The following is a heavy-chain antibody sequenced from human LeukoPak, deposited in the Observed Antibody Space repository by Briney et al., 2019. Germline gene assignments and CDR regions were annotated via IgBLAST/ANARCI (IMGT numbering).Heavy chain of an antibody. CDR1: GGSISNNNYY. CDR2: IYYSGST. Sequence: SETLSLTCTVSGGSISNNNYYWGWIRQPPGKGLEWIGSIYYSGSTYYNPSLKSRVTISVDTSKNQFSLKLSSVTAADTAVYYCARGMERQGDILTGYYRGIDDYGMDVWGQGTTVTVSS. V-gene: IGHV4-39*01. CDR3: ARGMERQGDILTGYYRGIDDYGMDV. D-gene: IGHD3-9*01. J-gene: IGHJ6*02.